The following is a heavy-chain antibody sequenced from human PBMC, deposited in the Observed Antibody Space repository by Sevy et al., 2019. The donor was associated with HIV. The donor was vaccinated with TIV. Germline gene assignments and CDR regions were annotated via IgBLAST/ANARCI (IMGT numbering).Heavy chain of an antibody. J-gene: IGHJ3*02. CDR1: GFTFSNHA. Sequence: GSLRLSCAASGFTFSNHAMHWVRQAPGKGLEWVAFIRYDGSNEYYADSVKGRFTISRDNSKNTLYLKMNSLRPEDTAVYYCAKDRKVLLVVYAIPFDVFDIWGQGTMVTVSS. CDR3: AKDRKVLLVVYAIPFDVFDI. D-gene: IGHD2-8*02. V-gene: IGHV3-30*02. CDR2: IRYDGSNE.